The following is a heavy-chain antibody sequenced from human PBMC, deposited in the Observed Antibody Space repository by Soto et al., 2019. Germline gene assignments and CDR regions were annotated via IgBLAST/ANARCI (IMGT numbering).Heavy chain of an antibody. CDR1: GGSISSYD. J-gene: IGHJ5*02. CDR3: ARDLGGSGWDWFDP. D-gene: IGHD3-10*01. Sequence: SETLSLTCSVSGGSISSYDWSWIRQPPGKGLEWIGYIYYSGSTNYNPSLKSRVTISVDTSKNQFSLKLSSVTAADTAVYYCARDLGGSGWDWFDPWGQGTLVTVSS. CDR2: IYYSGST. V-gene: IGHV4-59*01.